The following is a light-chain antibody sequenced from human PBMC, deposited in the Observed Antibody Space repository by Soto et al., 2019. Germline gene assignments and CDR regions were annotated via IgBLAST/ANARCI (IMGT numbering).Light chain of an antibody. CDR3: QQRGNWPWT. J-gene: IGKJ1*01. V-gene: IGKV3-11*01. CDR1: QSVSSY. Sequence: EIVLTQSPATLSLSPGERATLSCRASQSVSSYLAWYQQKPGQAPRLLIYDASNRATGIPGRFSGSGSGTDLTLTISSLEPEDFAVYYCQQRGNWPWTFGQGTKV. CDR2: DAS.